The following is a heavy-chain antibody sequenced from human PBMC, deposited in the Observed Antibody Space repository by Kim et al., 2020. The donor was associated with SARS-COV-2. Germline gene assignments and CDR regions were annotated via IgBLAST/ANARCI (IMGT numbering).Heavy chain of an antibody. Sequence: SETLSLTCTVSGGSISRSNSHWGWIRQPPGKGLEWIGSVYDSGSTFYNPSLKSQVTISVDTSENQLSLKRTSVTAADTAVYYCARLEITGIGGRGWFDPWGQGTLVTVSS. V-gene: IGHV4-39*01. CDR3: ARLEITGIGGRGWFDP. CDR1: GGSISRSNSH. D-gene: IGHD1-1*01. CDR2: VYDSGST. J-gene: IGHJ5*02.